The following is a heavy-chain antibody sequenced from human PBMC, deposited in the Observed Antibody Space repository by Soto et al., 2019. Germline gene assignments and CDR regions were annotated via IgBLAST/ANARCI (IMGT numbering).Heavy chain of an antibody. Sequence: GASVKVSCKASGYTFTSYDINWVRQGPGQGLEWMGGMNPNIGKADYAQKFQGRVTMTADTSTSTAYMELSSLRSEDTAVYYCASAGDRYYYYYGMDVWGQGTTVTVSS. CDR2: MNPNIGKA. CDR3: ASAGDRYYYYYGMDV. CDR1: GYTFTSYD. V-gene: IGHV1-8*01. D-gene: IGHD3-10*01. J-gene: IGHJ6*02.